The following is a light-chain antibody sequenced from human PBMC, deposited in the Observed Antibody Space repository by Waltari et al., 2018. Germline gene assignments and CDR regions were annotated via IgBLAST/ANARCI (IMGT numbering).Light chain of an antibody. CDR1: QGIANK. Sequence: DIQMTQSPSSLSASVGDRVTISCRASQGIANKLGWFQQRHGEAPKSLMYGASTLETGAPPRFSGRGSGTNFTLTITNLQPDDFATYYCQQYDSFPWTFGQGTKVDI. V-gene: IGKV1-16*01. J-gene: IGKJ1*01. CDR3: QQYDSFPWT. CDR2: GAS.